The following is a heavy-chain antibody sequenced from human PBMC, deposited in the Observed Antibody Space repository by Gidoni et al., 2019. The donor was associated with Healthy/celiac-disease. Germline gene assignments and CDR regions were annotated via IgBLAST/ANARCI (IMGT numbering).Heavy chain of an antibody. V-gene: IGHV3-21*01. D-gene: IGHD3-22*01. Sequence: EVQLVESGGGLVKPGGSLRLSCAASGFTFSSYSMNWVRQAPGKGLEWVSSISSSSSYIYYADSVKGRFTISRDNAKNSLYLQMNSLRAEDTAVYYCARGGEYYYDSSGYYYPTDYWGQGTLVTVSS. CDR3: ARGGEYYYDSSGYYYPTDY. CDR1: GFTFSSYS. J-gene: IGHJ4*02. CDR2: ISSSSSYI.